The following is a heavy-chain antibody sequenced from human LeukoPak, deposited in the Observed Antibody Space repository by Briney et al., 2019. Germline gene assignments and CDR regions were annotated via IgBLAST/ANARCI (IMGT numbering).Heavy chain of an antibody. J-gene: IGHJ4*02. V-gene: IGHV3-20*04. CDR1: GFTFDDCG. Sequence: GGSLRLSCAASGFTFDDCGMSWVRHAPGKGLEWVSGINWNGGSTGYADSVKGRFTISRDNAKNSLYLQMNSLRAEDTALYYCARGVYYYDSSGPFDYWGQGTLVTVSS. D-gene: IGHD3-22*01. CDR3: ARGVYYYDSSGPFDY. CDR2: INWNGGST.